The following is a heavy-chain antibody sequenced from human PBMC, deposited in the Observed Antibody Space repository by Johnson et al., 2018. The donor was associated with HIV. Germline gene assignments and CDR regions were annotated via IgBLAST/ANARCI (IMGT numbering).Heavy chain of an antibody. CDR1: GFTFSSYA. D-gene: IGHD2-2*01. J-gene: IGHJ3*02. Sequence: QAQLVESGGGVVQPGRSLRLSCAASGFTFSSYAMHWVRQAPGKGLEWVAVISYDGSNKYYADSVKGRFTISRDNSKNTLYLQMNSLRAEDTAVYYCAKGRIVVAGFDAFDIWGQGTMVTVSS. CDR3: AKGRIVVAGFDAFDI. CDR2: ISYDGSNK. V-gene: IGHV3-30-3*01.